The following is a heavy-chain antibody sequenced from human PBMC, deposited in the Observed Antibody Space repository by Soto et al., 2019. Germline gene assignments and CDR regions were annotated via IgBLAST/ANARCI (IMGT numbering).Heavy chain of an antibody. CDR1: GFSLSSTRMA. D-gene: IGHD6-19*01. CDR3: AHIVVAGLGYYFHY. J-gene: IGHJ4*02. V-gene: IGHV2-5*02. Sequence: QLTLKESGPTLVKPTQTLTLTCTFSGFSLSSTRMAVGWIRQPPGKALEWLALIYWDDDKRYSPFLKSRLTITNDTSKNQVVLTMSNMDPVDTARYYCAHIVVAGLGYYFHYWGQGTLVTVSS. CDR2: IYWDDDK.